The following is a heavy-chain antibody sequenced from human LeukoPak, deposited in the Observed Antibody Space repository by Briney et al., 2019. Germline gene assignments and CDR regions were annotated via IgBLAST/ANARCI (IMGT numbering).Heavy chain of an antibody. D-gene: IGHD2/OR15-2a*01. J-gene: IGHJ5*02. Sequence: PGGSLRLSCAASGFTFTNYYMTWIRQAPGKGLEWVAYINPGTNIVNYADSVKGRFTVSRDNAERSLYLHMNSLRAEDTAVYYCTRDTRLCDHWGQGTLVTVSS. CDR1: GFTFTNYY. CDR2: INPGTNIV. CDR3: TRDTRLCDH. V-gene: IGHV3-11*01.